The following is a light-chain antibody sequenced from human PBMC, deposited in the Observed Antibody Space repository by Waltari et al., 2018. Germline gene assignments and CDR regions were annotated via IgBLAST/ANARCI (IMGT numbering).Light chain of an antibody. Sequence: QSLLTQPPSASGTPGPRVTISCSGGLSTIGSNTINWYRQFPGTAPKVLIYSNDQRTSGVPERFSGSKSGTSASLAISGLQSEDEADYYCAAWDDSLGGPVFGGGTKLTVL. CDR3: AAWDDSLGGPV. CDR1: LSTIGSNT. V-gene: IGLV1-44*01. CDR2: SND. J-gene: IGLJ2*01.